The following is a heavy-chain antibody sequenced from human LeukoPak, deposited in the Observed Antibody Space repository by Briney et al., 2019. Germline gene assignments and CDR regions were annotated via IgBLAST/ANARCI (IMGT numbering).Heavy chain of an antibody. CDR2: IYYSGST. D-gene: IGHD3-3*01. CDR3: ARAPNYDFWSGYGAFDY. Sequence: SETLSLTCTVSGGSISSYYWSWIRQPPGKGLEWIGYIYYSGSTNYNPSLKSRVTISVDTSKNQFSLKLSSVTAADTAVHYCARAPNYDFWSGYGAFDYWGQGTLVTVSS. V-gene: IGHV4-59*01. CDR1: GGSISSYY. J-gene: IGHJ4*02.